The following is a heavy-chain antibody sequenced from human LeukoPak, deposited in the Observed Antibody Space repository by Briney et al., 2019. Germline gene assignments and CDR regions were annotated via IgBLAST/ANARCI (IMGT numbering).Heavy chain of an antibody. CDR3: ARIGHEVTDAFDI. J-gene: IGHJ3*02. CDR1: GGSISSSSYY. CDR2: IYYSGST. Sequence: SETLSLTCTVSGGSISSSSYYWGWIRQPPGKGLEWIGSIYYSGSTNYNPSLKSRVTISVDTSKNQFSLKLSSVTAADTAVYYCARIGHEVTDAFDIWGQGTMVTVSS. V-gene: IGHV4-39*07. D-gene: IGHD2-21*02.